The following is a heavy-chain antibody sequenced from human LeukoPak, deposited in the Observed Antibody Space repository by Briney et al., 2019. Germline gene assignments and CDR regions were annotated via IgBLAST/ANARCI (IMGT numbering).Heavy chain of an antibody. CDR1: GFTFSSYS. J-gene: IGHJ4*02. V-gene: IGHV3-23*01. D-gene: IGHD6-13*01. Sequence: GGSLRLSCAASGFTFSSYSMSWVRQAPGKGLEWVSAISGSGGSTYYADSVKGRFTISRDNSKNTLYLQMNSLRAEDTAVSDCAKDSLIWAEAGTVYFDYWGQGTLLTVSS. CDR3: AKDSLIWAEAGTVYFDY. CDR2: ISGSGGST.